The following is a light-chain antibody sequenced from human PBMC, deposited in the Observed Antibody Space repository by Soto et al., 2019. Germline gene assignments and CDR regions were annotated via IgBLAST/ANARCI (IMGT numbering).Light chain of an antibody. V-gene: IGKV1-5*01. CDR1: QSISTW. CDR3: QQYYSSAPSWT. CDR2: DAS. Sequence: DIQMTQSPSTLSAFVGDRLTITCRASQSISTWLAWYPQKPGKAPKLLIYDASSLKSGVPSRFSGSGSGTECTLTISSLQTDDFATYYCQQYYSSAPSWTFGQGTKVELK. J-gene: IGKJ1*01.